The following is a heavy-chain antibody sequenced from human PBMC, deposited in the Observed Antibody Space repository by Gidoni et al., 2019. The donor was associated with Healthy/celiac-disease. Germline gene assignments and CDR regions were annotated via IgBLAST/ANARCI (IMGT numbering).Heavy chain of an antibody. CDR1: GFIFSSSA. Sequence: EVQLLESGGGFVQPGGSLRLSCAASGFIFSSSAMSWVRQAPGKGLEWVSAISGSGGSTYYADSVKGRFTISRDNAKNTLYLQMNSLRAEDTAVYYCAKGEDCSSTSCYDPWYFDYWGQGTLVTVSS. CDR3: AKGEDCSSTSCYDPWYFDY. J-gene: IGHJ4*02. CDR2: ISGSGGST. D-gene: IGHD2-2*01. V-gene: IGHV3-23*01.